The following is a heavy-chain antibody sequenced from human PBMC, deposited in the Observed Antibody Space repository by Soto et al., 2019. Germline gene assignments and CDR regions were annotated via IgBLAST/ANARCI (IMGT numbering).Heavy chain of an antibody. V-gene: IGHV1-18*01. CDR2: ISAYNGNT. D-gene: IGHD2-21*01. Sequence: QVQLVQSGAEVKKPGASVKVSCKASGYTFTSYGISWVRQAPGQGLEWMGWISAYNGNTNYAQKLXGXAXMXXDTATSTAYMELRSLRSDDTALYYCARDFQGDPCYWGQGTLVTVSS. CDR1: GYTFTSYG. CDR3: ARDFQGDPCY. J-gene: IGHJ4*02.